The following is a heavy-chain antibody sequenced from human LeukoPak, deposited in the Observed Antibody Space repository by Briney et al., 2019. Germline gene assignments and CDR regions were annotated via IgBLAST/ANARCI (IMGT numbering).Heavy chain of an antibody. V-gene: IGHV3-23*01. J-gene: IGHJ4*02. Sequence: PGGSLRLSCAASGFTFSSYAMSWVRQAPGKGLEWVSAISGSGGSTYYADSVKGRFTISRDNSKNTLYLQMNSLRAEDTAVYYCAKDHPPIYCSGGSCYSDDYWGQGTLVTVSS. CDR1: GFTFSSYA. CDR3: AKDHPPIYCSGGSCYSDDY. D-gene: IGHD2-15*01. CDR2: ISGSGGST.